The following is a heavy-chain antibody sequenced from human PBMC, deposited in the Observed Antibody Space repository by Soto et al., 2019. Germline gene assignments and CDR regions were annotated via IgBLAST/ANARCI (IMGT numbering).Heavy chain of an antibody. V-gene: IGHV4-34*01. CDR3: ARARGYSYGPYYYGMDV. D-gene: IGHD5-18*01. CDR1: GGSFSGYY. Sequence: SETLSLTCAVYGGSFSGYYWTWIRQPPGTGLEWIGEINHSGSTNYNPSLKSRVTISVDTSKNQFSLKLSSVTAADTAVYYCARARGYSYGPYYYGMDVWGQGTTVTVSS. CDR2: INHSGST. J-gene: IGHJ6*02.